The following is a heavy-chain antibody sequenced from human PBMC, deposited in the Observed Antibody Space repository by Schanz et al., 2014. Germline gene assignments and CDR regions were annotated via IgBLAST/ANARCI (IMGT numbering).Heavy chain of an antibody. CDR2: ISASGGDT. J-gene: IGHJ4*02. CDR1: EFIFSTDA. D-gene: IGHD5-12*01. Sequence: EVHLLESGGGLVQPGGSLRLSCAASEFIFSTDAMSWVRQAPGKGLEWLSVISASGGDTYYADSVRGRFTISRDNAENTLFLQMNSLRAEDTAVYYCARKVVATIGGYYDNWGQGTLVIVSS. V-gene: IGHV3-23*01. CDR3: ARKVVATIGGYYDN.